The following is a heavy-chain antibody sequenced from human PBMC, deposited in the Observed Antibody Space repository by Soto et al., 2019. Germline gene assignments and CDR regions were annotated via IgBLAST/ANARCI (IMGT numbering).Heavy chain of an antibody. D-gene: IGHD6-6*01. Sequence: SVKVSCKASGGTFSSYAISWVRQAPGQGLEWMGGIIPIFGTANYAQKFQGRVTITADESMSTAYMELSSLRSEDTAVYYCARGRTQYSSSNYYYGMDAWGQGTTVTVSS. CDR3: ARGRTQYSSSNYYYGMDA. V-gene: IGHV1-69*13. CDR1: GGTFSSYA. CDR2: IIPIFGTA. J-gene: IGHJ6*02.